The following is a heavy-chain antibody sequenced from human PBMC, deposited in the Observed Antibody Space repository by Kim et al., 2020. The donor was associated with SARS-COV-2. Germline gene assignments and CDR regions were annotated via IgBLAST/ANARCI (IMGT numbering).Heavy chain of an antibody. CDR2: ISYDGSNK. Sequence: GGSLRLSCAASGFTFSSYAMHWVRQAPGKGLEWVAVISYDGSNKYYADSVKGRFTISRDNSKNTLYLQMNSLRAEDTAVYYCARVPGRAADYYYGMDVWGEGTTGTVSS. J-gene: IGHJ6*04. CDR3: ARVPGRAADYYYGMDV. CDR1: GFTFSSYA. V-gene: IGHV3-30*04.